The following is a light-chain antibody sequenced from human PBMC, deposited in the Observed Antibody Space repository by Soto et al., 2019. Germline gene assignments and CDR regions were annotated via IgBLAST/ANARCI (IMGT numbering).Light chain of an antibody. CDR1: QSISIY. Sequence: DIQMTQSPSSLSASVGARVTITCRASQSISIYLNWYQLKPGKAPNLLMYGASSLKSGVPTRFSGSGSGTDFTLTISSLQPEDFAIYYCQKTYTTPEITFGQGTRLEIK. CDR2: GAS. V-gene: IGKV1-39*01. CDR3: QKTYTTPEIT. J-gene: IGKJ5*01.